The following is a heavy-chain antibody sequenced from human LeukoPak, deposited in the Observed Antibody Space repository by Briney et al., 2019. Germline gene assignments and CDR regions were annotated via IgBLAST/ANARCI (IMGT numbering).Heavy chain of an antibody. CDR1: GYTFTSYY. CDR3: ARNIVVVPAAKIYYYMDV. D-gene: IGHD2-2*01. Sequence: ASVKVSCKASGYTFTSYYMHWVRQAPGQGLEWMGIINPSGGSTSYAQKFQGRVTMTRDTSTSTVYMELSSLRSEDTAVYYCARNIVVVPAAKIYYYMDVWGKGTTVTVSS. V-gene: IGHV1-46*01. J-gene: IGHJ6*03. CDR2: INPSGGST.